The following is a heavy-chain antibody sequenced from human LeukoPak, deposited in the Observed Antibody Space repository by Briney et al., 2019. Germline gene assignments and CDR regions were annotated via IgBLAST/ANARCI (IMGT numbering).Heavy chain of an antibody. D-gene: IGHD1-26*01. V-gene: IGHV4-4*02. CDR3: ARDREGAPPFDY. J-gene: IGHJ4*02. CDR2: IYHSGST. CDR1: GGSISSTNW. Sequence: PSGTLPLTCAVSGGSISSTNWWSWVRQPPGKGLEWIGEIYHSGSTNYNPSLKSRVTISVDKSKNQFSLKLSSVTAADTAVYHCARDREGAPPFDYWGQGTLVTVSS.